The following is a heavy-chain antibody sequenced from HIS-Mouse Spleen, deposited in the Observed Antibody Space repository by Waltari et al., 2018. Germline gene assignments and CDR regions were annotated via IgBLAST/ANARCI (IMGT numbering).Heavy chain of an antibody. Sequence: VQLVESGGGLVKPGGSLRLSCAASGFTFSSYSMNWVRQAPGKGLEWVSSISSSSSYIYYADSVKGRVTISRDNAKNSLYLQMNSLRAEDTAVYYCARDPGSSSWYFDYWGQGTLVTVSS. D-gene: IGHD6-13*01. J-gene: IGHJ4*02. V-gene: IGHV3-21*01. CDR2: ISSSSSYI. CDR3: ARDPGSSSWYFDY. CDR1: GFTFSSYS.